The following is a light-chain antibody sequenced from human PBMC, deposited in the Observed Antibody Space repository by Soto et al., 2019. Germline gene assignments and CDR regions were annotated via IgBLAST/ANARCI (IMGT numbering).Light chain of an antibody. CDR1: QSVGSN. V-gene: IGKV3-15*01. J-gene: IGKJ1*01. CDR2: GAS. CDR3: QQYNNWPPDRT. Sequence: EIVMTQSPATLSVSPGERATLSCRASQSVGSNLAWYQQKPGQAPRLLIYGASTRATGIPARFSGSGSGTEFPLTISSLQSADFAINFCQQYNNWPPDRTFGQGTKVEIK.